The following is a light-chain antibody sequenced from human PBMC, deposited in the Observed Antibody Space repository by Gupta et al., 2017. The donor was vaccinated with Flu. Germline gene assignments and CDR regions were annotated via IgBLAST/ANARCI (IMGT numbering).Light chain of an antibody. V-gene: IGKV3-20*01. CDR1: QNVSSRY. J-gene: IGKJ1*01. CDR3: QQYGSSPWT. Sequence: EIVLTQSPGTMSLSPGERATLSCRASQNVSSRYFAWYQQKPGQAPRLLMYGASSRANGIPDRFSGSWSGTDFTLTISRLEPEDFAVYYCQQYGSSPWTFGQGTKVEI. CDR2: GAS.